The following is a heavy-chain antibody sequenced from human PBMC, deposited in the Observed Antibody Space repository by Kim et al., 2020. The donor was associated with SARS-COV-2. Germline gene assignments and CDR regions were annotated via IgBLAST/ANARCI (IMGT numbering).Heavy chain of an antibody. CDR2: T. J-gene: IGHJ4*02. V-gene: IGHV1-18*01. D-gene: IGHD6-6*01. Sequence: TNYAPKLQGRVTMTTDTSTSTAYMELRSLRSDDTAVYYCARIIAARLFDYWGQGTLVTVSS. CDR3: ARIIAARLFDY.